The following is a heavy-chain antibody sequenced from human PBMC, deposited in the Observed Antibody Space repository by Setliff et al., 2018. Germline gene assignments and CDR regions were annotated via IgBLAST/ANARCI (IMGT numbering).Heavy chain of an antibody. D-gene: IGHD3-22*01. J-gene: IGHJ4*02. CDR1: GYTFTGHY. CDR3: ARVPQEAFYYYDRGNHFDS. V-gene: IGHV1-69*05. Sequence: SVKVSCKASGYTFTGHYIHWVRQAPGQGLEWMGGIIPIFGTTNYAQKFQGRATIITDESTSTAYMELSSLRSEDTAVYYCARVPQEAFYYYDRGNHFDSWGQGTLVTVSS. CDR2: IIPIFGTT.